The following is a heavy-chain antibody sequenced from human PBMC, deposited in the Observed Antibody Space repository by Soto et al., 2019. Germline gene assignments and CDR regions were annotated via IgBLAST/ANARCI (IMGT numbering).Heavy chain of an antibody. J-gene: IGHJ4*02. CDR1: GFTFSSYA. Sequence: GGSLRLSCAASGFTFSSYAMSWVRQAPGKGLEWVSAISGSGGSTYYADSVKGRFTISRDNSKNTLYLQMNSLRAEDTAVYYCAKETTPTLYYYDSSGYYLFDYWGQGTLVTVSS. D-gene: IGHD3-22*01. CDR3: AKETTPTLYYYDSSGYYLFDY. CDR2: ISGSGGST. V-gene: IGHV3-23*01.